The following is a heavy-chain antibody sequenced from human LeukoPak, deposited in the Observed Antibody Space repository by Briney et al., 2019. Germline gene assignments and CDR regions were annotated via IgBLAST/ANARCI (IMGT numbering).Heavy chain of an antibody. D-gene: IGHD2-15*01. CDR2: INPKNGDT. J-gene: IGHJ4*02. CDR3: ARVGYCSGDRCYLHFDY. CDR1: GYIFTDYY. Sequence: GASVKVSCKASGYIFTDYYIHWMRQAPGQGLEWMGWINPKNGDTNYAQKFQGRVTMTRDTSISTVYMELNRLTSDDTALYYCARVGYCSGDRCYLHFDYWSQGTLVTVSS. V-gene: IGHV1-2*02.